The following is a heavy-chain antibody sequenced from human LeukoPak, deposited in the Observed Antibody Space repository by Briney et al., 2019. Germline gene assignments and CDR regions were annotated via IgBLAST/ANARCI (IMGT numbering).Heavy chain of an antibody. V-gene: IGHV3-23*01. D-gene: IGHD2-15*01. Sequence: GGSLRLSCAASGFTFSSYAMSWVRQAPGKGLEWVSAISGSGGSTYYADSMKGRFTISRDNSKNTLYLQMNSLRAEDTAVYYCAKRYCSGGSCYMGFDYWGQGTLVTVSS. J-gene: IGHJ4*02. CDR1: GFTFSSYA. CDR2: ISGSGGST. CDR3: AKRYCSGGSCYMGFDY.